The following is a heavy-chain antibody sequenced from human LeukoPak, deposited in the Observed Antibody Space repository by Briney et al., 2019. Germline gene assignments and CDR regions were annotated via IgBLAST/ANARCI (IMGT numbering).Heavy chain of an antibody. Sequence: GGSLRLSCAASGFTFSGYGMHWVRQAPGKGLEWVAAIWYDGSNKYYADSVKGRFTISRDNSKNTLYLQMNSLRAEDTAVYYCARDRIDYYGSGSYGLYYYGMDVWGQGTTVTVSS. CDR3: ARDRIDYYGSGSYGLYYYGMDV. V-gene: IGHV3-33*01. CDR2: IWYDGSNK. CDR1: GFTFSGYG. J-gene: IGHJ6*02. D-gene: IGHD3-10*01.